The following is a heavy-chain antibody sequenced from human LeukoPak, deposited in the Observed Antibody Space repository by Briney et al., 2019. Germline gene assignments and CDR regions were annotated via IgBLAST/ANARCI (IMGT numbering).Heavy chain of an antibody. D-gene: IGHD2-2*01. V-gene: IGHV4-4*02. CDR2: IYHSGST. Sequence: SETLSLTCAVSGGSISSSNWWSWVRQPPGKGLEWIGEIYHSGSTNYNPSLKSRVTISVDKSKNQFSLKLSSVTAADTAVYYCAAGYCSSTSCRSFDYWDQGTLVTVSS. CDR1: GGSISSSNW. CDR3: AAGYCSSTSCRSFDY. J-gene: IGHJ4*02.